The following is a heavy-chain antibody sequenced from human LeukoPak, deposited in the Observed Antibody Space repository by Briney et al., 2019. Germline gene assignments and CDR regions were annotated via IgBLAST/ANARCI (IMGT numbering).Heavy chain of an antibody. CDR2: VSYSGST. V-gene: IGHV4-59*01. CDR3: ASGGFCGSTTCYPNWFDP. D-gene: IGHD2-2*01. Sequence: SETLSLTCTVSGGSISSYYWSWIRQPPGKGLEWIGYVSYSGSTDYNPSLKSRVIISIDTSKNQFSLKLSSVTAADTAVYYCASGGFCGSTTCYPNWFDPWGQGTLVTVSS. CDR1: GGSISSYY. J-gene: IGHJ5*02.